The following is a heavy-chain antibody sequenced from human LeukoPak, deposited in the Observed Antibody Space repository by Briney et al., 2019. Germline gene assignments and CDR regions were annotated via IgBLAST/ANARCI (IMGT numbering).Heavy chain of an antibody. Sequence: ASVKVSCKASGYTFTRYGISWVRQAPGQGLEWMGWISAYNGNTNYAQKLQGRVTMTTDTSTSTAYMGLRSLRSDDTAVYYCARSELRYFDWLLMNNWFDPWGQGTLVTVSS. J-gene: IGHJ5*02. CDR2: ISAYNGNT. D-gene: IGHD3-9*01. CDR3: ARSELRYFDWLLMNNWFDP. CDR1: GYTFTRYG. V-gene: IGHV1-18*01.